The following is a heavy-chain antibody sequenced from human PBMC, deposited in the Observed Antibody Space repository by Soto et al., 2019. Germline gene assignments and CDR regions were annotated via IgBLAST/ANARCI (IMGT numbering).Heavy chain of an antibody. CDR3: AKDTGASSSWYIEY. J-gene: IGHJ4*02. Sequence: PGGSLRLSCAASGFTFDDHTMHWVRQAPGKGLEWVSLISWDGGSTYSADSVKGRFTISRDNSKNSLYLQMNSLRTEDTALYYCAKDTGASSSWYIEYWGKGTLLTVSS. CDR2: ISWDGGST. V-gene: IGHV3-43*01. CDR1: GFTFDDHT. D-gene: IGHD6-13*01.